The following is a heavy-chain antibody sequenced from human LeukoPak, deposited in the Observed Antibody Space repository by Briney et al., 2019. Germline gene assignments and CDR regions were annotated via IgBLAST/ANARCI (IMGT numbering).Heavy chain of an antibody. J-gene: IGHJ5*02. V-gene: IGHV4-39*01. CDR2: IYYSGST. D-gene: IGHD2-2*01. CDR3: ARRAPAAMEYWFDP. CDR1: GGSISSSSYY. Sequence: PSQTLSLTCTVSGGSISSSSYYWGWIRQPPGKGLEWIGSIYYSGSTYYNPSLKSRVTISVDTSKNQFSLKLSSVTAADTAVYYCARRAPAAMEYWFDPWGQGTLVTVSS.